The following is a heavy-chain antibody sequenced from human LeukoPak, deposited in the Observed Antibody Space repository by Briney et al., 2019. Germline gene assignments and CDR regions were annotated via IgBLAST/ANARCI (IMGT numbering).Heavy chain of an antibody. CDR3: ARVDYGDYWPAFDI. J-gene: IGHJ3*02. CDR2: IYYSGST. Sequence: SETLSLTCTVSGGSISSYYWSWIRQPPGKGLEWIGYIYYSGSTNYNPSLKSRVTISVDTSKNQFSLKLSSVTAADTAVYYCARVDYGDYWPAFDIWGQGTMVTVSS. CDR1: GGSISSYY. D-gene: IGHD4-17*01. V-gene: IGHV4-59*01.